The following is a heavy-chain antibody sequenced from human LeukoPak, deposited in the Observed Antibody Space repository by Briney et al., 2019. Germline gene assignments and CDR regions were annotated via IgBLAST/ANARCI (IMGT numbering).Heavy chain of an antibody. CDR2: MSYIGSKNT. CDR3: ARGRIAVAGTIFEY. D-gene: IGHD6-19*01. Sequence: PSETLSLTCTISGGSISSYHWTWIRQSPGKGLEWVGYMSYIGSKNTNYNPSLKSRVTISLDTYKNQFSLRLTSVTAADTAVYYCARGRIAVAGTIFEYWGQGILVTVSS. CDR1: GGSISSYH. V-gene: IGHV4-59*01. J-gene: IGHJ4*02.